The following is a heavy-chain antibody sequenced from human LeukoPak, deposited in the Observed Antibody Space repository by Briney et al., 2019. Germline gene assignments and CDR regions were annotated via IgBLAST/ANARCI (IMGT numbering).Heavy chain of an antibody. J-gene: IGHJ3*02. Sequence: PSETLSLTCTVSGGSISSSSYYWGWIRQPPGKGLEWLGSIYYSGSTYYNPSLKSRVTISVDTSKNQFSLKLSSVTAAGTAVYYCARQTDYYDSSGYYIDAFDIWGQGTMVTVSS. V-gene: IGHV4-39*01. D-gene: IGHD3-22*01. CDR3: ARQTDYYDSSGYYIDAFDI. CDR2: IYYSGST. CDR1: GGSISSSSYY.